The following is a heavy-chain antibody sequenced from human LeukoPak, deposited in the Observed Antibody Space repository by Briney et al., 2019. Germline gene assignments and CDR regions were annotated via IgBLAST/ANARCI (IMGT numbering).Heavy chain of an antibody. CDR3: ARDRRPSDSVKLDY. CDR2: VSDNGGVT. V-gene: IGHV3-23*01. CDR1: GFTFSSYA. J-gene: IGHJ4*02. Sequence: QSGGSLRLSCAASGFTFSSYAMSWVRQAPGKGLEWVSVVSDNGGVTIYADSVKGRFTISRDNSKNTLFLFMRSLRAGDTAVYYCARDRRPSDSVKLDYWGQGTLVTVSS. D-gene: IGHD2-15*01.